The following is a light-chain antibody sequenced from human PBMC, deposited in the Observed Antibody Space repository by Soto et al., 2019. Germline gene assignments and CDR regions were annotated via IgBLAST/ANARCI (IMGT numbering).Light chain of an antibody. CDR1: QILVHSDGIAY. J-gene: IGKJ5*01. Sequence: DAMMTQSPLSLPVTHGQPSSIAWRSNQILVHSDGIAYFSWFQQRPGRSPRRLIYKVSNRDSGVPARFSGSGSGTDFALKISRVEAEDVGVYYCMQGTHWPITFGQGTRLEI. V-gene: IGKV2-30*02. CDR2: KVS. CDR3: MQGTHWPIT.